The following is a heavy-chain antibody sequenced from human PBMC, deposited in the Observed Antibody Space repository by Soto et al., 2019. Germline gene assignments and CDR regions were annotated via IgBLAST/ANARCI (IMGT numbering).Heavy chain of an antibody. V-gene: IGHV4-34*01. Sequence: SETLSLTCAVYGGSFSGYYWSWIRQPPGKGLEWIGEINHSGSTNYNPSLKSRVTISVDTSKNQFSLKLSSVTAADTAVYYCARLRVKLLLGVDYWGQGTLVTVSS. CDR3: ARLRVKLLLGVDY. CDR1: GGSFSGYY. CDR2: INHSGST. J-gene: IGHJ4*02. D-gene: IGHD2-15*01.